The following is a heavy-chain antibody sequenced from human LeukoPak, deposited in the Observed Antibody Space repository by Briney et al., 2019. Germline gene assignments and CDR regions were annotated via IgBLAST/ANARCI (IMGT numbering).Heavy chain of an antibody. CDR1: GYSFTDYA. D-gene: IGHD6-13*01. CDR2: ISASNGNT. Sequence: ASVKVSCKTSGYSFTDYAITWVRQVRGQGLQWVGWISASNGNTDYAQSFQGRATMTTDTSTSTAYLELRSLRSDDTAVYYCARHKAAAGNGWFDPWGQRTLVTVSS. CDR3: ARHKAAAGNGWFDP. J-gene: IGHJ5*02. V-gene: IGHV1-18*01.